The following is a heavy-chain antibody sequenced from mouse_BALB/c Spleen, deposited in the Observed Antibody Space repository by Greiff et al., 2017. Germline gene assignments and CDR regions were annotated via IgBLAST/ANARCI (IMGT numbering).Heavy chain of an antibody. CDR3: ARGGGSSYYAMDY. D-gene: IGHD1-1*01. V-gene: IGHV1-4*01. CDR1: GYTFTSYT. CDR2: INPSSGYT. Sequence: VQLQQSGAELARPGASVKMSCKASGYTFTSYTMHWVKQRPGQGLEWIGYINPSSGYTNYNQKFKDKATLTADKSSSTAYMQLSSLTSEDSAVYYCARGGGSSYYAMDYWGQGTSVTVSS. J-gene: IGHJ4*01.